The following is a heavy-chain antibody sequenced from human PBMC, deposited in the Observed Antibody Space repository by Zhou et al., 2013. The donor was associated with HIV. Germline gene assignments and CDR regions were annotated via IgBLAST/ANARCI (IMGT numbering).Heavy chain of an antibody. Sequence: VQLQESGPGLVKPSETLSLTCTVSGGSISSSSYYWGWVRQPPGKGLEWIGHIYYSGSTYYKPSLKSRLTISVDTSKNQFSLNLRSVTAADTAVYYCARVDSSGTSEETRPATAANKYYSGMDVWAKGPRSPSP. CDR2: IYYSGST. J-gene: IGHJ6*02. CDR3: ARVDSSGTSEETRPATAANKYYSGMDV. D-gene: IGHD3-22*01. CDR1: GGSISSSSYY. V-gene: IGHV4-39*07.